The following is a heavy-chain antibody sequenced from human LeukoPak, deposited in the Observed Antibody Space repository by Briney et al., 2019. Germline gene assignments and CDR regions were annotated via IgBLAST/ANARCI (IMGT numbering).Heavy chain of an antibody. CDR1: GYTFTSYY. V-gene: IGHV1-46*01. J-gene: IGHJ4*02. Sequence: ASVKVSCKASGYTFTSYYMHWVRQAPGQGLEWMGIINPSGGSTSYAQKFQGRVTITADKSTSTAYMELSSLRSEDTAVYYCARGDHYYGSGSYGEFDYWGQGTLVTVSS. CDR2: INPSGGST. CDR3: ARGDHYYGSGSYGEFDY. D-gene: IGHD3-10*01.